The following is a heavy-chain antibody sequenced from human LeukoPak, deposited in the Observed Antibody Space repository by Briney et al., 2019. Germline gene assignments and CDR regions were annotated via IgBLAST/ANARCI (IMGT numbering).Heavy chain of an antibody. J-gene: IGHJ4*02. CDR3: ARSSPRGGGSCYGFDY. D-gene: IGHD2-15*01. V-gene: IGHV4-39*01. CDR2: IYYSGST. Sequence: SETLSLTCTVSGGSTSSSSYYWGWIRQPPGKGLEWIGSIYYSGSTYYNPSLKSRVTISVDTSKNQFSLKLSSVTAADTAVYYCARSSPRGGGSCYGFDYWGQGTLVTVSS. CDR1: GGSTSSSSYY.